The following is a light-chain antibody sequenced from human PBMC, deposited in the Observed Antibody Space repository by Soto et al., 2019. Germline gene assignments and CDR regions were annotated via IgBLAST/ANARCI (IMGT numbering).Light chain of an antibody. CDR1: QSVSSY. Sequence: EIVLTQSPATLSLSPGERATLSCRASQSVSSYLGWYQQKPGQAPRLLIYDASNRATGIPARFSGSGSGTDFTLTISSLEPDDFAVYCCQQRSNWITFGQGTRLEIK. V-gene: IGKV3-11*01. CDR2: DAS. J-gene: IGKJ5*01. CDR3: QQRSNWIT.